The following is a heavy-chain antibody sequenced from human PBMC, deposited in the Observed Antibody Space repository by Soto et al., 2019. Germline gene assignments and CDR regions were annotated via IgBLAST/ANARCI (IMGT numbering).Heavy chain of an antibody. J-gene: IGHJ3*02. CDR1: GFTFSSYA. V-gene: IGHV3-64D*06. CDR2: ISSNGGST. Sequence: GGSLRLSCSASGFTFSSYAMHWVRQAPGKGLEYVSAISSNGGSTYYADSVKGRFTISRDNSKNTLYLQMSSLRAEDTAVYYCVTFLSTAHYGSGNGGGACDIWGQGTMVTVSS. D-gene: IGHD3-10*01. CDR3: VTFLSTAHYGSGNGGGACDI.